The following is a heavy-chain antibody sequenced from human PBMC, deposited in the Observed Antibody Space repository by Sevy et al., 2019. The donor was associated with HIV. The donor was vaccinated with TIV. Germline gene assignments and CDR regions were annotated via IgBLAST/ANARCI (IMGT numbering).Heavy chain of an antibody. CDR1: GFTFSSYD. CDR2: ITTSGGTI. Sequence: GGSLRLSCAASGFTFSSYDMNWVRQAPAKGLEWVSFITTSGGTIYYADSVKGRFTVSRDSAENSLYLQMNSLRVEDTAVYYCARDKMGGSFDIWGQGTMVTVSS. J-gene: IGHJ3*02. V-gene: IGHV3-48*01. D-gene: IGHD3-16*01. CDR3: ARDKMGGSFDI.